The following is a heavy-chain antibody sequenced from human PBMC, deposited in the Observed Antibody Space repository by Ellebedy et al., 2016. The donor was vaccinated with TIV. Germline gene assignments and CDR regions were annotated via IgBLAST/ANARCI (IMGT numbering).Heavy chain of an antibody. D-gene: IGHD3-22*01. CDR2: ISDDGGRT. Sequence: GGSLRLSXAASGFTFSRNSMHWVRQAPGKGLEWVAVISDDGGRTFYADSVAGRFTISRDNSKNTLHLQMNSLRAEDTAVYYCARPLPYYYDRTGYTMDVWGQGTTVTVSS. CDR1: GFTFSRNS. J-gene: IGHJ6*02. CDR3: ARPLPYYYDRTGYTMDV. V-gene: IGHV3-30*04.